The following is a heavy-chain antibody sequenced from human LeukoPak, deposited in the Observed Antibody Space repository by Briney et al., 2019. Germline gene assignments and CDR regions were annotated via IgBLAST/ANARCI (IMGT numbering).Heavy chain of an antibody. CDR3: ARDFYGSSPGAFDY. D-gene: IGHD3-10*01. V-gene: IGHV1-2*06. Sequence: ASVKVSCKASGYSFSGHYIHWVRQAPGQGLEWMGQINPNSAASHYAQKFQDRVTMTSDTSINMAYMELRSLRSDDTAVYYCARDFYGSSPGAFDYWGQGTLITVSS. CDR1: GYSFSGHY. CDR2: INPNSAAS. J-gene: IGHJ4*02.